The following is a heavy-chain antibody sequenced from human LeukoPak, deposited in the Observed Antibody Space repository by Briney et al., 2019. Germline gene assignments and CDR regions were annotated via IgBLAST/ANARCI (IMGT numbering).Heavy chain of an antibody. CDR1: GGTFSSYA. CDR2: IIPIFGTA. D-gene: IGHD6-6*01. Sequence: GASVKVSCKASGGTFSSYAISWVRQAPGQGLEWMGGIIPIFGTANYAQKFQSRVAITADKSTSTAYMELSSLRSEDTAVYYCARVRAARVYYYYYMDVWGKGTTVTVSS. V-gene: IGHV1-69*06. J-gene: IGHJ6*03. CDR3: ARVRAARVYYYYYMDV.